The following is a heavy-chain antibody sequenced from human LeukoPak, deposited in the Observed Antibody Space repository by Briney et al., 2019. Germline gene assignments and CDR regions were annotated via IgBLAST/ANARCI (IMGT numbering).Heavy chain of an antibody. CDR2: IYTSGSI. V-gene: IGHV4-4*07. CDR3: ARDPARPEDYYYYYMDV. J-gene: IGHJ6*03. Sequence: SETLSLTCTVSGGSISSYYWCWIRQPAGKGLEWIGRIYTSGSINYNPSLKSRVTMSVDTSKNQFSLKLSSVTAADTAVYYCARDPARPEDYYYYYMDVWGKGTTVTVSS. CDR1: GGSISSYY. D-gene: IGHD6-6*01.